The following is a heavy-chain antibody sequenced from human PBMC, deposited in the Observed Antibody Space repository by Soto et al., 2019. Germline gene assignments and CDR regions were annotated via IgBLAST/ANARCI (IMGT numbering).Heavy chain of an antibody. Sequence: SETLSLTCVVSNFSISSGYYWGWIRQSPGKGLEWIASIYRSGTTSYNPSLKSRVTISVDTSKNQFSLKLSSVTAADTAVYYCARDRKYYGSGSYPRVYYYGMDVWGQGTTVTVSS. CDR1: NFSISSGYY. CDR3: ARDRKYYGSGSYPRVYYYGMDV. CDR2: IYRSGTT. V-gene: IGHV4-38-2*02. J-gene: IGHJ6*02. D-gene: IGHD3-10*01.